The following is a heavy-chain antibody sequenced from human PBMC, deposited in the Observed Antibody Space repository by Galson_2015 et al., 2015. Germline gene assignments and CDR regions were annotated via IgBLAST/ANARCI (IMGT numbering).Heavy chain of an antibody. J-gene: IGHJ4*02. D-gene: IGHD6-19*01. CDR1: GFTFSDYF. Sequence: SLRLSCAASGFTFSDYFMTWVRQAPGKGLEWVANIDQDGSEKNYVDSVKARFTISRDNAKNPLYLQMDNLRAEDTAVYYCAGGLGWSSGYWGPGTLVTVSS. CDR2: IDQDGSEK. CDR3: AGGLGWSSGY. V-gene: IGHV3-7*03.